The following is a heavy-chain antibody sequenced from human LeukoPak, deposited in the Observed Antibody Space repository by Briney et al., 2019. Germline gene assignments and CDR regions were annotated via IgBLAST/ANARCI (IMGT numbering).Heavy chain of an antibody. J-gene: IGHJ3*02. CDR2: IYYSEST. CDR3: ARDLGRPDPVYDI. Sequence: SETLSLTCTVSGVSISSSSYYWGRIRQPPGKGLEWIGSIYYSESTYYNPSLKSRVTISVDTSKNQCSLKLSSVTAADTAVYYCARDLGRPDPVYDIWGQATMVTVSS. CDR1: GVSISSSSYY. D-gene: IGHD6-6*01. V-gene: IGHV4-39*07.